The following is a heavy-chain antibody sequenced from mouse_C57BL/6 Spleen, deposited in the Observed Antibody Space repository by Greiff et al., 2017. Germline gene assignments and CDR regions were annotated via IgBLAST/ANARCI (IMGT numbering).Heavy chain of an antibody. CDR2: ISSGGSYT. D-gene: IGHD1-1*01. CDR3: ARSTTVVATGSMDY. Sequence: EVQLVESGGDLVKPGGSLKLSCAASGFTFSSYGMSFVRQTPDKRLEWVATISSGGSYTYYPDSVKVRFIISRDKAKNTLYLQMSSLKSADTAMYYCARSTTVVATGSMDYWGQGTSVTVSS. J-gene: IGHJ4*01. V-gene: IGHV5-6*01. CDR1: GFTFSSYG.